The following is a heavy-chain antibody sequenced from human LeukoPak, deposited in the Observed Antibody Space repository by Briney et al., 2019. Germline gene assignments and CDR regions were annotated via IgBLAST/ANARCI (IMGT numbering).Heavy chain of an antibody. V-gene: IGHV3-53*01. J-gene: IGHJ4*02. CDR1: GFTVDSNY. Sequence: GSLRLSCAASGFTVDSNYLSWVRKAPGKGLEWVSTIYTGGNTYYAASVKGRFTISRDFSKNTVFLHMNSLRAEDTAMYYCARGDDSGYYDYFDYWGQGALVTVSS. CDR2: IYTGGNT. CDR3: ARGDDSGYYDYFDY. D-gene: IGHD3-22*01.